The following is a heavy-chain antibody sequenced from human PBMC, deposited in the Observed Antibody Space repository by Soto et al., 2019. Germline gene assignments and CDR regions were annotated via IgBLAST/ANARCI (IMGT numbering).Heavy chain of an antibody. CDR2: INPNSGGT. V-gene: IGHV1-2*04. Sequence: ASVKVSCKASGYTFTGYYMHWVRQAPGQGLEWMGWINPNSGGTNYAQKFQGWVTMTRDTSISTAYMELSRLRSDDTAVYYCARGMESFDFWSGYPIFSYYRMDVWGQGTRVTVSS. J-gene: IGHJ6*02. CDR3: ARGMESFDFWSGYPIFSYYRMDV. D-gene: IGHD3-3*01. CDR1: GYTFTGYY.